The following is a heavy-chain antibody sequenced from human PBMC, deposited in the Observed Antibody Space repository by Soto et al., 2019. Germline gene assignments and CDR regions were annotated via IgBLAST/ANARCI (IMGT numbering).Heavy chain of an antibody. D-gene: IGHD7-27*01. J-gene: IGHJ4*02. CDR2: INPGNVNT. Sequence: ASVKVSCKASGYIFTSYTLHWVRQAPGQRLEWMGWINPGNVNTKYSQKFQGRVTITRDTSASTAYMELSSLTSEDTAVYYCARHPPLTGDALDYWGQGTLVTVSS. V-gene: IGHV1-3*01. CDR1: GYIFTSYT. CDR3: ARHPPLTGDALDY.